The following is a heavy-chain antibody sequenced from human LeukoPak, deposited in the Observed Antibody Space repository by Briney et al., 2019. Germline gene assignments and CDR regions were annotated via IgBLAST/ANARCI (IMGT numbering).Heavy chain of an antibody. CDR3: ATRIVVVPAADMDV. V-gene: IGHV3-23*01. CDR1: GFTFSSYA. D-gene: IGHD2-2*01. Sequence: GGSLRLSCAASGFTFSSYAMSWVRQAPGKGLEWVSAISGSGGSTYYADSVKGRFTISRDNSKNTLYLQMNSLRAEDTAVYYCATRIVVVPAADMDVWGQGTTVTVSS. J-gene: IGHJ6*02. CDR2: ISGSGGST.